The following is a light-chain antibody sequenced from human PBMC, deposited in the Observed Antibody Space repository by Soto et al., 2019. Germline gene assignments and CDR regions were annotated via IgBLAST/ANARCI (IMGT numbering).Light chain of an antibody. CDR1: QFVSSTY. V-gene: IGKV3-20*01. Sequence: EVVLTQSPGTLSLSPGARATLSCRASQFVSSTYLAWYQQRPGQAPRLLIYGASSRATGIPDRFSGSGSGTDFTLTISCLQSEDFATYYCQQYYSFPLTFGGGTKVDIK. CDR2: GAS. CDR3: QQYYSFPLT. J-gene: IGKJ4*01.